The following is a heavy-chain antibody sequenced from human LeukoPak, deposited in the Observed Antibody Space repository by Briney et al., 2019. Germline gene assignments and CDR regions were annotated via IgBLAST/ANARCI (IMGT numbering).Heavy chain of an antibody. CDR3: ARGDDFSGDY. CDR2: IHPNGNEK. J-gene: IGHJ4*02. CDR1: GFTFSTYW. Sequence: GGSLRLSCTASGFTFSTYWMSWVRQAPGKGLEWVANIHPNGNEKYHVDSVKGRFTISRDNAKNSLYLQMNSLRVEDTAVYYCARGDDFSGDYWGQGTLVTVSS. V-gene: IGHV3-7*04. D-gene: IGHD2-21*02.